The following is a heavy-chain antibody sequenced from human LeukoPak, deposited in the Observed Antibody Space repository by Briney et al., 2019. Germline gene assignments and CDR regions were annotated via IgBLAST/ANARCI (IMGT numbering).Heavy chain of an antibody. CDR1: GYTFTGFY. D-gene: IGHD3-9*01. CDR3: ARASLDWDFDY. J-gene: IGHJ4*02. CDR2: INPRSGGT. V-gene: IGHV1-2*06. Sequence: ASVKVSCKASGYTFTGFYIHFVRQAPGQGLEWMGRINPRSGGTTYSQQFQGRVTMTRDTSISAAYMELSSLRSDDTAVYYCARASLDWDFDYWGQGPLVTVSS.